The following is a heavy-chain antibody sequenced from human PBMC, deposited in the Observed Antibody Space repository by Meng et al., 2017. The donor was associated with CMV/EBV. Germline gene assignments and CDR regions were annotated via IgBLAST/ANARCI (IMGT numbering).Heavy chain of an antibody. D-gene: IGHD6-13*01. CDR2: IYYSGST. J-gene: IGHJ6*02. CDR1: GGSISSYY. CDR3: ARLIAAAGLYYYYGMDV. Sequence: SETLSLTCTVSGGSISSYYWSWIRQPPGKGLEWIGYIYYSGSTNYNPSLKSRVTIPVDTSKNQFSLKLSSVTAADTAVYYCARLIAAAGLYYYYGMDVWGQGTTVTVSS. V-gene: IGHV4-59*01.